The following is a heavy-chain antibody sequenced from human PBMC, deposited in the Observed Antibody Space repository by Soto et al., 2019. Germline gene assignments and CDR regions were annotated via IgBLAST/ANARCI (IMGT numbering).Heavy chain of an antibody. CDR3: ASPERFLEWLLEPPLYYYYGMDV. CDR2: IIPIFGTA. CDR1: GGTFSSYT. V-gene: IGHV1-69*13. Sequence: ASVKVSCKASGGTFSSYTISWVRQAPGQGLEWMGGIIPIFGTANYAQKFQGRVTITADESTSTAYMELSSLRSEDTAVYYCASPERFLEWLLEPPLYYYYGMDVWGQGTTVTVSS. D-gene: IGHD3-3*01. J-gene: IGHJ6*02.